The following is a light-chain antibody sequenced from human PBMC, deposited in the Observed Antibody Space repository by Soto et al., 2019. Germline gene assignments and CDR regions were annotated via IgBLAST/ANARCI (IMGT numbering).Light chain of an antibody. CDR3: SSYAGINNLGV. CDR2: EVN. Sequence: QSALTQPPSASGSPGQSVTISCTGTSSDVGGYKYVSWYQHHPGKAPKLMIFEVNKRPSGVPDRFSGSKSGNTASLTVSGLQAEDEADYYCSSYAGINNLGVFGTGTKVTVL. V-gene: IGLV2-8*01. CDR1: SSDVGGYKY. J-gene: IGLJ1*01.